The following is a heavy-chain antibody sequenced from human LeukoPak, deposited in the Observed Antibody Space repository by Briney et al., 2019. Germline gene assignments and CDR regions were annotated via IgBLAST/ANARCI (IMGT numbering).Heavy chain of an antibody. Sequence: PSETLSLTCAVSGGSISSGGYSWSWIRQPPGKGLEWIGYIYYSGSTNYNPSLKSRVTISVDTSKNQFSLKLSSVTAADTAVYYCVRDRELAYWGQGILVTVSS. V-gene: IGHV4-61*08. CDR1: GGSISSGGYS. J-gene: IGHJ4*02. D-gene: IGHD1-1*01. CDR3: VRDRELAY. CDR2: IYYSGST.